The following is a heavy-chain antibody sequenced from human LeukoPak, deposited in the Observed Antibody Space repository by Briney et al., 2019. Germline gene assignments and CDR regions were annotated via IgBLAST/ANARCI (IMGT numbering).Heavy chain of an antibody. CDR3: ASEDSGYLDAFDI. CDR2: ISGSGGST. Sequence: GGSLRLSCAASGFTFSSYAMSWVRQAPGKGLEWVSAISGSGGSTYYADSVKGRFTISRDNPKNTLYLQMNSLRAEDTAVYYCASEDSGYLDAFDIWGQGTMVTVSS. V-gene: IGHV3-23*01. D-gene: IGHD3-22*01. J-gene: IGHJ3*02. CDR1: GFTFSSYA.